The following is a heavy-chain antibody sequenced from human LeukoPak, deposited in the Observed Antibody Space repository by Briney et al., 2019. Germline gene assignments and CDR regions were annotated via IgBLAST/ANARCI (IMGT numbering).Heavy chain of an antibody. CDR1: GGSISSSSYY. D-gene: IGHD3/OR15-3a*01. J-gene: IGHJ4*02. V-gene: IGHV4-39*01. CDR2: IYYSGST. Sequence: PSETLSLTCTVSGGSISSSSYYWGWIRQPPGKGLEWIGSIYYSGSTYYNPSLKSRVTISVDTSKNQFSLKLSFVTAADTAVYYCAGTGRSYRGFHYWGQGTLVTVSS. CDR3: AGTGRSYRGFHY.